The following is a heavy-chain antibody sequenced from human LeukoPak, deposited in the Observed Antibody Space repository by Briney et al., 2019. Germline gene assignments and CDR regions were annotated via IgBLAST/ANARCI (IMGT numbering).Heavy chain of an antibody. CDR1: GFTFGRYA. J-gene: IGHJ4*02. V-gene: IGHV3-23*01. CDR2: ISGSGGST. Sequence: GRSLRLSCAASGFTFGRYAMSWVRQAPGKGLEWVSAISGSGGSTYYADSVKGRFTISRDNSKNTLYLQMNSLRAEDTAVYYCAKDWNNWNAIHYWGQGTLVTVSS. D-gene: IGHD1-1*01. CDR3: AKDWNNWNAIHY.